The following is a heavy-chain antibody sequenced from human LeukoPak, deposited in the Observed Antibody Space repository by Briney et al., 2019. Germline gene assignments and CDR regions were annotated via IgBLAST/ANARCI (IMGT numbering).Heavy chain of an antibody. J-gene: IGHJ4*02. D-gene: IGHD3-10*01. CDR1: GLTFSSNG. Sequence: PGGSLRLSCAASGLTFSSNGMSWVRQAPGKGLEWVSAISGSGGSTYYADSVKGRFTISRDNSKNTLYLQMNSLRVEDTAVYYCAKDRGIISDYWGQGTLVTVSS. CDR3: AKDRGIISDY. CDR2: ISGSGGST. V-gene: IGHV3-23*01.